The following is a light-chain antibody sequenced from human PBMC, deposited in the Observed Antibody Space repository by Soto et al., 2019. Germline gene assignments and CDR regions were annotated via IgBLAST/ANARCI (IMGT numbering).Light chain of an antibody. CDR1: QSFRGL. J-gene: IGKJ5*01. V-gene: IGKV3-20*01. CDR2: GTS. CDR3: QQYGSSIP. Sequence: EMVLTQSPGKMSLSPGERATLSCRASQSFRGLLAWYQQKPGQAPRLLIYGTSSRATGIPDRFTGSGSGTDFTLTISRLEPEDFAVFYCQQYGSSIPFGQGTRLENK.